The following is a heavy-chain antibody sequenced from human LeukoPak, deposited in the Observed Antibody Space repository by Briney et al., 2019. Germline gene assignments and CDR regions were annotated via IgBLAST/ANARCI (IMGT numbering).Heavy chain of an antibody. CDR2: IYSGGST. CDR1: GFTVSSNY. Sequence: GGSLRLSCAASGFTVSSNYMSWVRQAPGKGLEWVSVIYSGGSTYYADSVKGRFTISRDNSKNTLYLQMNSLRAEDTAVYYCASRPGSSNDYPFDYWGQGTLVTVSS. D-gene: IGHD4-11*01. CDR3: ASRPGSSNDYPFDY. V-gene: IGHV3-53*01. J-gene: IGHJ4*02.